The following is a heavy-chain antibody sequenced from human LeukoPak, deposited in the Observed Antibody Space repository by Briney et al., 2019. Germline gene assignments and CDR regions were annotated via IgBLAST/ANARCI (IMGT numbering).Heavy chain of an antibody. CDR1: GGSFSGYY. J-gene: IGHJ4*02. Sequence: SETLSLTCAVYGGSFSGYYWSWIRQPPGKGLEWIGEINHSGSTNYNPSLKRRVTISVDTSKNQFSLKLSSVTAADTAVYYCARAVQPSRTPAPIFDYWGQGTLVTVSS. V-gene: IGHV4-34*01. D-gene: IGHD4-23*01. CDR2: INHSGST. CDR3: ARAVQPSRTPAPIFDY.